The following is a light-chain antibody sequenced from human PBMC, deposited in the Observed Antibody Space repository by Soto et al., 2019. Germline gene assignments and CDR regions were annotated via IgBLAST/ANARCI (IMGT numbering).Light chain of an antibody. CDR3: QVWDSRCYHVV. CDR1: NIGSKS. Sequence: SYELTQPPSVSVAPGQTARITCGGNNIGSKSEHWYQQKPGQAPVLVVYDDSDRPSGIPERFSGSNSGNTATLTISSVEAGDEADYYCQVWDSRCYHVVFGGGTKLTVL. V-gene: IGLV3-21*02. J-gene: IGLJ2*01. CDR2: DDS.